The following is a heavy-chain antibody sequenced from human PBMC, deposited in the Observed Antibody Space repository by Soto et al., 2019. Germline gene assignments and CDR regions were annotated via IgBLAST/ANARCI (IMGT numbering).Heavy chain of an antibody. J-gene: IGHJ4*02. CDR3: AGHSNKNSFPSPGY. CDR1: GGTFSINA. D-gene: IGHD2-21*01. CDR2: IIPIFGTA. Sequence: VASVKVSSRAPGGTFSINASSWVRQAPAKGPEWMGGIIPIFGTANYTQNFQRRVTISADESTSTAYLELSSLRSEDTDVYYCAGHSNKNSFPSPGYRGQGTLVTGPS. V-gene: IGHV1-69*13.